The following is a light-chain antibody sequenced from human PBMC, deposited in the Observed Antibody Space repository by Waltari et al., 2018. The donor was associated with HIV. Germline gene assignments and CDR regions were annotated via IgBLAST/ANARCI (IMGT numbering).Light chain of an antibody. CDR1: QTLLHSSDNKNY. Sequence: DIVMTQSPDSLAASLGERATINCKSSQTLLHSSDNKNYLAWYQQKPGQPPKLLIYWASTRESGVPDRFSGSGSGTDFTLTISSLQAEDVAVYYCQQYYGPPRSFGQGTKLQIK. V-gene: IGKV4-1*01. J-gene: IGKJ2*03. CDR2: WAS. CDR3: QQYYGPPRS.